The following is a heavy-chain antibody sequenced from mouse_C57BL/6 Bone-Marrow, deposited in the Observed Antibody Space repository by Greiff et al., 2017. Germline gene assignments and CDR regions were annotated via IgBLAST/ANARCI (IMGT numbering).Heavy chain of an antibody. CDR1: GFNIKDDY. Sequence: VQLQQSGAELVRPGASVKLSCTASGFNIKDDYMHWVKQRPEQGLEWIGWLDPENGDTAYASKFQGKATITADTSSNTAYLQLSSLTSEDTAVYYCTTYGPYAMDYWGQGTSVTVSS. CDR3: TTYGPYAMDY. CDR2: LDPENGDT. D-gene: IGHD1-2*01. J-gene: IGHJ4*01. V-gene: IGHV14-4*01.